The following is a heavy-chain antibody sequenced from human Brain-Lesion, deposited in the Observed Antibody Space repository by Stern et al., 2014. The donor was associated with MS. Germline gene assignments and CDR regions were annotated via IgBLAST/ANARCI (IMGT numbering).Heavy chain of an antibody. D-gene: IGHD1-26*01. Sequence: LQLQESGPGLVKPSETLSLTCTVSGGSISSSTYYWAWIRQPPGQGLAWIGNIYYSGFLYYNPSLKGRFTISADMSKNQFSRKLGSVTAADTVIYYCAGHDSVPRPSQLYSARDRGPGYFDYWGQGTLVTVSS. CDR1: GGSISSSTYY. J-gene: IGHJ4*02. CDR2: IYYSGFL. CDR3: AGHDSVPRPSQLYSARDRGPGYFDY. V-gene: IGHV4-39*01.